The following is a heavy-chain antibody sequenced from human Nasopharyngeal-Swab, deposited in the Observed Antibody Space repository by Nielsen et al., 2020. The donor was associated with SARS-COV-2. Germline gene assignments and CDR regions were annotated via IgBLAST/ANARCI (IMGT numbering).Heavy chain of an antibody. V-gene: IGHV4-34*01. D-gene: IGHD3-22*01. CDR2: INHSGST. CDR3: ARAEPSGGWYYYDSSGYYYGY. J-gene: IGHJ4*02. Sequence: WIRQPPGKGLEWIGEINHSGSTNYNPSLKSRVTISVDTSKTQFSLKLTSVTAADTAVYYCARAEPSGGWYYYDSSGYYYGYWGQGTLVTVSS.